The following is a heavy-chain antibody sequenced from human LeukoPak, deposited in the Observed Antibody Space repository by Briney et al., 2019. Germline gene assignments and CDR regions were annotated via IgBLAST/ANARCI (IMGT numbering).Heavy chain of an antibody. CDR2: ISSSSSYI. Sequence: PGGSLRLSCAASGFTFSSYSMNWVRQAPGKGLEWVSSISSSSSYIYYADSVKGRFTISRDNAKNSLYLQMNSLRAEDTAVYYCARVEGFWSGYTPPHYFDYWGQGTLVTVSS. J-gene: IGHJ4*02. D-gene: IGHD3-3*01. V-gene: IGHV3-21*01. CDR1: GFTFSSYS. CDR3: ARVEGFWSGYTPPHYFDY.